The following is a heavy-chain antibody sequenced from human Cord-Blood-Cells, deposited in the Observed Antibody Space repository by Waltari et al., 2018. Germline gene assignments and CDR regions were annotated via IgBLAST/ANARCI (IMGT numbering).Heavy chain of an antibody. CDR1: GGSISSHY. V-gene: IGHV4-59*11. Sequence: QVQLQESGPGLVKPSETLSLTCTVSGGSISSHYWSWIRPPPAKGLEWIGYIYYSGSTNYNPSLKSRVTISVDTSKNQFSLKLSSVTAADTAVYYCARVRENTIFGVVTSSNWFDPWGQGTLVTVSS. D-gene: IGHD3-3*01. CDR3: ARVRENTIFGVVTSSNWFDP. J-gene: IGHJ5*02. CDR2: IYYSGST.